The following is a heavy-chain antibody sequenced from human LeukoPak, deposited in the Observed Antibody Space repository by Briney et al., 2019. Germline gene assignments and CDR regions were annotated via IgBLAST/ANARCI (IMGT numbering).Heavy chain of an antibody. CDR1: GFTFSSYA. J-gene: IGHJ4*02. Sequence: GRSLRLSCAASGFTFSSYAISWVRQAPGQGLEWMGGIIPIFGTANYAQKFQGRVTITTDESTSTAYMELSSLRSEDTAVYYCATEVREYYDTSGYLNWGQGTLVTVSS. CDR2: IIPIFGTA. D-gene: IGHD3-22*01. CDR3: ATEVREYYDTSGYLN. V-gene: IGHV1-69*05.